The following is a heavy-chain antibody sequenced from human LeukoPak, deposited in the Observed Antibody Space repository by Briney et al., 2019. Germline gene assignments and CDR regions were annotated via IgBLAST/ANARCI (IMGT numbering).Heavy chain of an antibody. D-gene: IGHD3-3*01. J-gene: IGHJ6*03. CDR3: QGSVLEWSPYYYMDV. CDR1: GGSISSGGYY. Sequence: PSETLSLTCTVSGGSISSGGYYWSWIRQPPGKGLEWIGYIYHSGSTYYNPSLKSRVTISVDGSKNQFSLNLSSVTAADTAVYYCQGSVLEWSPYYYMDVWGKGTTVTVSS. CDR2: IYHSGST. V-gene: IGHV4-30-2*01.